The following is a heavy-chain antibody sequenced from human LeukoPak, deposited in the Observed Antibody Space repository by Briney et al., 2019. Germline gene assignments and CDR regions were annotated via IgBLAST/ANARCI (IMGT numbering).Heavy chain of an antibody. CDR3: ARDRGYGSGINWFDP. J-gene: IGHJ5*02. D-gene: IGHD3-10*01. Sequence: GGTLRLSCAASGFTFSSHGMSWVRQAPGKGLEWVSYISSSSSTIYYADSVKGRFTISRDNAKNSLYLQMNSLRAEDTAVYYCARDRGYGSGINWFDPWGQGTLVTVSS. V-gene: IGHV3-48*01. CDR1: GFTFSSHG. CDR2: ISSSSSTI.